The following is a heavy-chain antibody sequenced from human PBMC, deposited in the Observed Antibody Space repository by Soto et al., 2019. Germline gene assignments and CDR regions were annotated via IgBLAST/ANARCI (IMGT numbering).Heavy chain of an antibody. D-gene: IGHD4-17*01. Sequence: GGSLRLSCAASGFIFNDYYMSWIRQAPGKGLEWLSNISGSSGSKKYADAGKGRFTISRDNAKKSLYLEMHSLRAEDTAMYYCARYAAEVTTFFDQWGQGTLVTVSS. V-gene: IGHV3-11*06. CDR3: ARYAAEVTTFFDQ. CDR2: ISGSSGSK. CDR1: GFIFNDYY. J-gene: IGHJ4*02.